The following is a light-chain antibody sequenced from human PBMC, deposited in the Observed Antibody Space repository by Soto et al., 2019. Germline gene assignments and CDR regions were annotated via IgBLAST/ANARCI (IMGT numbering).Light chain of an antibody. CDR3: LLACSGALYV. CDR2: DTS. Sequence: QAVVTQAPSLTVSPGGTVTLTCGSSTGDVTSGHYPYWFQPKPGQAPSTLIYDTSNKHSWTPARFSGSLLGGKAALTLSGAQAEDEAEYYCLLACSGALYVFGSGTKVTVL. CDR1: TGDVTSGHY. V-gene: IGLV7-46*01. J-gene: IGLJ1*01.